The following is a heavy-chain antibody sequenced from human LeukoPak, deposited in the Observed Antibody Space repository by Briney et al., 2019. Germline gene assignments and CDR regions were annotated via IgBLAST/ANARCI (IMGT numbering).Heavy chain of an antibody. CDR1: GGSISSYY. D-gene: IGHD5-24*01. CDR3: ARESDGYNAEYFQH. CDR2: IYTSGST. Sequence: SETLSLTCTVSGGSISSYYWSWIRQPAGKRLEWIGRIYTSGSTNYNPSLKSRVTMSVDTSKNQFSLKLSSVTAADTAVYYCARESDGYNAEYFQHWGQGTLVTVSS. J-gene: IGHJ1*01. V-gene: IGHV4-4*07.